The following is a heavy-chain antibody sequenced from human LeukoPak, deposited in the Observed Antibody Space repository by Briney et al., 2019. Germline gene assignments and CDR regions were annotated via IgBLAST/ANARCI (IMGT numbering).Heavy chain of an antibody. V-gene: IGHV3-23*01. J-gene: IGHJ4*02. CDR2: FTGSGGST. Sequence: GGTLRLSCAASGFSFSTYGMTWVRQAPGKGLEWASAFTGSGGSTYYADSVKGRFTISTDNSKNTLWLQMNSLRAEDTAVYYCANRGSDYWGQGTLVTVSS. D-gene: IGHD3-16*01. CDR1: GFSFSTYG. CDR3: ANRGSDY.